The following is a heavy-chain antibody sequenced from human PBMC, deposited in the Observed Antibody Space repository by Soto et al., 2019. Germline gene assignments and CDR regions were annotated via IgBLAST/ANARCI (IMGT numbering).Heavy chain of an antibody. CDR1: GGTFSSYT. J-gene: IGHJ4*02. Sequence: SVKVSCKASGGTFSSYTFSWVRQAPGQGLEWMGGIIPMFPTANYAQSFQGRLTITADTSTSTAYMELSSLRSDDTAVYYCARVRTYFYYDSNDIPGGYFDYWGQGTLVTVSS. V-gene: IGHV1-69*06. CDR3: ARVRTYFYYDSNDIPGGYFDY. CDR2: IIPMFPTA. D-gene: IGHD3-22*01.